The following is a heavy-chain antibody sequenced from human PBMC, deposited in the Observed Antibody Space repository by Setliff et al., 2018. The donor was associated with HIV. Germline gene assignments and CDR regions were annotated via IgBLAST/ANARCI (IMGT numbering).Heavy chain of an antibody. D-gene: IGHD3-22*01. CDR3: AREFYHYDSSDYYSDYYYYMDV. J-gene: IGHJ6*03. CDR1: GGSINTYY. CDR2: IYPSGST. V-gene: IGHV4-4*07. Sequence: SETLSLTCTVSGGSINTYYWSWIRQPAGKGLEWIGRIYPSGSTSYNPSLKSRVTMSVDTSKNQISLKLSSVTAADTAVFYCAREFYHYDSSDYYSDYYYYMDVWGKGTTVTVSS.